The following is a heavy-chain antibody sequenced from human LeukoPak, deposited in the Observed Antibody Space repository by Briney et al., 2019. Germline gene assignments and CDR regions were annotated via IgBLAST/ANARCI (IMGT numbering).Heavy chain of an antibody. D-gene: IGHD2-2*01. CDR2: ISKDGSHK. CDR1: GYTFNNYA. Sequence: GGSLRLSCAASGYTFNNYAMHWVRQAPGKGLEWVAFISKDGSHKYYGDSVKGRFTISRDSFNNTQYLQMSSLRVEDTAIYYCARALCSSSRCSSNFDFWGQGTLVTVSS. V-gene: IGHV3-30-3*01. CDR3: ARALCSSSRCSSNFDF. J-gene: IGHJ4*02.